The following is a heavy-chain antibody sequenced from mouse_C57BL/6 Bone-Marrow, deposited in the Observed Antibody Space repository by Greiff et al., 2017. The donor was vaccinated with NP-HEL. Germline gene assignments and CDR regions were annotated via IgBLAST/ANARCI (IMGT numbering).Heavy chain of an antibody. CDR2: IWTGGGK. Sequence: VQLQESGPGLVAPSQRLSITCTVSGFSLTSYAISWVRQPPGKGLEWLGVIWTGGGKNYNSAIKSRLSISKDNSKIQIFLTMNSLQTDDTARYYCASYYDYDWFAYWGQGTLVTVSA. J-gene: IGHJ3*01. V-gene: IGHV2-9-1*01. D-gene: IGHD2-4*01. CDR1: GFSLTSYA. CDR3: ASYYDYDWFAY.